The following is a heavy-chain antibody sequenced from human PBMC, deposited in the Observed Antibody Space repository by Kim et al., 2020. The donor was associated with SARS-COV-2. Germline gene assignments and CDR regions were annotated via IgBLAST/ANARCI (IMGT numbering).Heavy chain of an antibody. D-gene: IGHD3-10*01. J-gene: IGHJ6*01. Sequence: GGSLRLSCAASGFTFSSCGIQWVRQAPGKGLEWVAVISYDGSNKNYADSVKGRFTISRDNAKNTLYLQMNSLRAEDTAVYYCARDPSSLLRGHTYPYYG. CDR3: ARDPSSLLRGHTYPYYG. CDR1: GFTFSSCG. V-gene: IGHV3-30-3*01. CDR2: ISYDGSNK.